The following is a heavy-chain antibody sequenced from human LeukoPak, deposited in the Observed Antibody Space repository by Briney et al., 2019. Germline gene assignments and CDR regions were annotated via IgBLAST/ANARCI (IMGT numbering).Heavy chain of an antibody. Sequence: SVKVSCKASGGTFSSYAISWVRQAPGQGLEWMGRIIPIFGTANYAQKFQGRVTITTDESTSTTYMELSSLRSEDTAVYYCAREVSAAGTHFDYWGQGTLVTVSS. V-gene: IGHV1-69*05. D-gene: IGHD6-13*01. CDR1: GGTFSSYA. J-gene: IGHJ4*02. CDR2: IIPIFGTA. CDR3: AREVSAAGTHFDY.